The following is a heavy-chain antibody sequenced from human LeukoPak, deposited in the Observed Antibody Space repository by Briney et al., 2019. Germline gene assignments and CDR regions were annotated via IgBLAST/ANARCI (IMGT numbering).Heavy chain of an antibody. J-gene: IGHJ5*02. CDR1: GGSFSGYY. V-gene: IGHV4-34*01. D-gene: IGHD4-11*01. CDR3: ARDHYSNYVHWFDP. Sequence: RSSETLSLTCAVYGGSFSGYYWSWIRQPPGKGLEWIGETNHSGSTNYNPSLKSRVTISVDTSKNQFSLKLSSVTAADTAVYYCARDHYSNYVHWFDPWGQGTLVTVSS. CDR2: TNHSGST.